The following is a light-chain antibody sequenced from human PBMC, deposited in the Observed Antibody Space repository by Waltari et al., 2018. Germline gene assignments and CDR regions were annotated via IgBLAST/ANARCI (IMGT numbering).Light chain of an antibody. J-gene: IGKJ2*01. CDR3: QKYYSTPYT. CDR2: WAS. Sequence: DIVMTQSPDALAVSLGEGATINCKSNQSVLYNSNNMNFLAWYQHKTGQRPKLLIYWASTRESGAPDRFSGSGSGTDFTLAITSLQAEDVAVYYCQKYYSTPYTCSHGTKLEIK. CDR1: QSVLYNSNNMNF. V-gene: IGKV4-1*01.